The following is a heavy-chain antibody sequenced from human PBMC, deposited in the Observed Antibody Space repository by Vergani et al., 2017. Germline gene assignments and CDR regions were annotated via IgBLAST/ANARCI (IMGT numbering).Heavy chain of an antibody. V-gene: IGHV3-66*01. D-gene: IGHD2-8*01. Sequence: EVQLVESGGGLVQPGGSLRLSCAASGFTVSSNYMSWVRQAPGKGLEWVSVIYSGGSTYYADSVKGRFTISRDNSKNTLYLQMNSLRAEDTAVYYCARAPRARYCTNGVCYTVDDAFDIWGQGTMVTVSS. CDR3: ARAPRARYCTNGVCYTVDDAFDI. CDR2: IYSGGST. J-gene: IGHJ3*02. CDR1: GFTVSSNY.